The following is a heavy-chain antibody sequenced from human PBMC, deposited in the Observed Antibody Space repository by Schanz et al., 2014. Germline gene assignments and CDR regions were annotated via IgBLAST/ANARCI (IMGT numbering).Heavy chain of an antibody. CDR1: GYTFLSYG. CDR2: ISGYNGNT. D-gene: IGHD6-6*01. Sequence: QVQLVQSGREVKKPRASVKVSCKASGYTFLSYGISWVRQAPGQGLEWMGWISGYNGNTNYAQKPQGRVTMTTDTSTSTAYMELRSLRADDTAVYYCAGLSSSSVADFDYWGQGTLVTVSS. J-gene: IGHJ4*02. CDR3: AGLSSSSVADFDY. V-gene: IGHV1-18*04.